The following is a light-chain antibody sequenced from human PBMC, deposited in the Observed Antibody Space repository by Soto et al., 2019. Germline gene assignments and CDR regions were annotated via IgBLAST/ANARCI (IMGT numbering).Light chain of an antibody. V-gene: IGKV3-20*01. CDR1: QTISNTF. CDR3: QQYGVSPT. J-gene: IGKJ4*01. CDR2: GAS. Sequence: EIVLTQSPGTLSLSPGERATLSCRASQTISNTFLAWYQQRPGQAPRLLIYGASGRAAGIPDRFSGSGSGTDFTLSISRLEPEDFAVYYCQQYGVSPTFGGGTKVVIK.